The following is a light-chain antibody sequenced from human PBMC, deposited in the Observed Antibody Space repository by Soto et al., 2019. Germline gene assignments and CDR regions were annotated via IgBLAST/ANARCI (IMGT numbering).Light chain of an antibody. CDR3: SSYTSSDYV. CDR1: SSDVGGYNY. J-gene: IGLJ1*01. CDR2: EVS. Sequence: QSALTQPASVSGSPGQSITISCTGTSSDVGGYNYVSWYQQHPGKAPKLMIYEVSNRPSGVSNRFSGSKSGNTASLTTSGLQAEDEADYYCSSYTSSDYVFGTGTKLTVL. V-gene: IGLV2-14*01.